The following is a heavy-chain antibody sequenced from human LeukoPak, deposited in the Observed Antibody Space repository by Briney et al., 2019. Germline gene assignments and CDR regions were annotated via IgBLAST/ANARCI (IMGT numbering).Heavy chain of an antibody. CDR1: GFTSSSFG. CDR2: IWDDGSSK. V-gene: IGHV3-33*01. J-gene: IGHJ6*03. D-gene: IGHD4-11*01. CDR3: VRDRDYSAGFPYYYMDV. Sequence: GRSLRLSCAASGFTSSSFGTHWVRQAPGKGLEWVALIWDDGSSKNYADSVKGRFTISRDNSKNTLYLQTDSLRVDDTAVYYCVRDRDYSAGFPYYYMDVWGTGTTVTVSS.